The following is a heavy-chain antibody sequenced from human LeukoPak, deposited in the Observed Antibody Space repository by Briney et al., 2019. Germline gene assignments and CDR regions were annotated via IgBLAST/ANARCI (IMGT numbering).Heavy chain of an antibody. CDR3: ARKTIPQYYYGMDV. CDR2: INPGNGNT. J-gene: IGHJ6*02. Sequence: ASVKFSCKASGYTFTSYAMHWVRQAPGQRLEWIGWINPGNGNTKYSQKFQGRVTITRDTSASTAYMELSSLRSEDTAVYYCARKTIPQYYYGMDVWGQGTTVTVSS. CDR1: GYTFTSYA. V-gene: IGHV1-3*01. D-gene: IGHD3-9*01.